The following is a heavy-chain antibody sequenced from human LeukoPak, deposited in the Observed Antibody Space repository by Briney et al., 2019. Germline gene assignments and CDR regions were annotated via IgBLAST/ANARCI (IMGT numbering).Heavy chain of an antibody. CDR3: AKPYHYCSSTSCYYAFDI. V-gene: IGHV3-48*01. Sequence: GGSLRLSCAASGFTFSSYSMNWVRQAPGKGLEWVSCISSSSSTIYYADSVKGRFTISRDNSKNTLYLQMSSLRAEDTAVYYCAKPYHYCSSTSCYYAFDIWGQGTMVTVSS. D-gene: IGHD2-2*01. CDR2: ISSSSSTI. J-gene: IGHJ3*02. CDR1: GFTFSSYS.